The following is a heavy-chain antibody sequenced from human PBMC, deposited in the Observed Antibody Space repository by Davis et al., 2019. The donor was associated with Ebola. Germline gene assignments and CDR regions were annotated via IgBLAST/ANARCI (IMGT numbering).Heavy chain of an antibody. J-gene: IGHJ4*02. CDR1: GGTFSSYA. Sequence: ASVKVSCKASGGTFSSYAISWVRQAPGQGLEWMGWINAGNGNTKYSQKFQGRVTITRDTSASTAYMELSSLRSEDTAVYYCAKDRSLPGIAAAGTLDYWGQGTLVTVSS. D-gene: IGHD6-13*01. CDR3: AKDRSLPGIAAAGTLDY. CDR2: INAGNGNT. V-gene: IGHV1-3*01.